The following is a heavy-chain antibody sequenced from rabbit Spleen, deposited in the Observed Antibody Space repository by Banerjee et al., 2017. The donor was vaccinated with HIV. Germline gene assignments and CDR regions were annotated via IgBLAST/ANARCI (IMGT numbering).Heavy chain of an antibody. CDR2: IGAGSSTGT. J-gene: IGHJ3*01. Sequence: SLEESGGDLVKPGASLTLTCTASGFSFSSYWMCWVRQAPGKGLEWIACIGAGSSTGTYYASWAKGRFTGSKTSSTTVTLQMTSLTAADTATYFCARNGAGSNYAFNFWGQGTLVTVS. V-gene: IGHV1S40*01. D-gene: IGHD8-1*01. CDR1: GFSFSSYW. CDR3: ARNGAGSNYAFNF.